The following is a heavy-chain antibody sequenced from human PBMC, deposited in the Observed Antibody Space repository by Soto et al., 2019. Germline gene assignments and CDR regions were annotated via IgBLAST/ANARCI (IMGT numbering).Heavy chain of an antibody. J-gene: IGHJ6*02. Sequence: PGESLKISCKASGYSFTNYWINWVRQMPGKGLEWMGRIDPSDSETNYSPSFQGHVTISADKSTSTTSLQWSSLKASDTAMYYCATSYYYGSGTNMETMHVWGQGTTVTVSS. CDR1: GYSFTNYW. CDR2: IDPSDSET. V-gene: IGHV5-10-1*01. CDR3: ATSYYYGSGTNMETMHV. D-gene: IGHD3-10*01.